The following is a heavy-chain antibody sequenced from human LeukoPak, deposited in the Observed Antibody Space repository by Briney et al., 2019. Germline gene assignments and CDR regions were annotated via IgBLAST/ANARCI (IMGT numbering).Heavy chain of an antibody. D-gene: IGHD1-26*01. Sequence: PGGSLRLSCAASGFTFSNYAMSWVRQAPGKGLEWVSGISGSGGSTYYADSVGRFSISRDNSKNTLYLQMTSLRAEDTAVYYCGKEGRGMGAATIDYWGQGTPATVSS. CDR2: ISGSGGST. V-gene: IGHV3-23*01. CDR3: GKEGRGMGAATIDY. CDR1: GFTFSNYA. J-gene: IGHJ4*02.